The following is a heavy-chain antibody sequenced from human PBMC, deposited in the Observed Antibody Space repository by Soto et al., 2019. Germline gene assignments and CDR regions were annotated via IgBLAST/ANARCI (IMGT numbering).Heavy chain of an antibody. CDR1: GFTFDDYA. Sequence: EVQLVESGGGLVQPGRSLRLSCAASGFTFDDYAMHWVRQAPGKGLEWVSGISWNSGSIGYADSVKGRFTISRDNAKNSLYLQMNSLRAEDTALYYCAKDAYYYDSSGYSPSTGMDVW. V-gene: IGHV3-9*01. CDR3: AKDAYYYDSSGYSPSTGMDV. CDR2: ISWNSGSI. J-gene: IGHJ6*01. D-gene: IGHD3-22*01.